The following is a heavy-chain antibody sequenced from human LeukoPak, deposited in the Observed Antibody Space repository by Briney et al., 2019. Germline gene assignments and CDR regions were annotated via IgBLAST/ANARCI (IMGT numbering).Heavy chain of an antibody. V-gene: IGHV1-69*04. CDR1: GGTFSSYT. D-gene: IGHD7-27*01. CDR3: ARESPGDRGKGVDY. Sequence: SVKVPCKASGGTFSSYTISWVRQAPGQGLEWMGRIIPILGIANYAQKFQGRVTITADKSTSTAYMELSSLRSEDTAVYYCARESPGDRGKGVDYWGQGTLVTVSS. CDR2: IIPILGIA. J-gene: IGHJ4*02.